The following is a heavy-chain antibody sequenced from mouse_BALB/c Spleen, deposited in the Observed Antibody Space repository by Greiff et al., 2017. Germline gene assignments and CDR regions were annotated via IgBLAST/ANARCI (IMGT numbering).Heavy chain of an antibody. CDR1: GFTFSSYT. J-gene: IGHJ4*01. CDR2: ISSGGSYT. D-gene: IGHD1-1*01. Sequence: EVKLVESGGGLVKPGGSLKLSCAASGFTFSSYTMSWVRQTPEKRLEWVATISSGGSYTYYPDSVKGRFTISRDNAKNTLYLQMSSLKSEDTAMYYCARNGYYGSSYYYAMDYWGQGTSVTVSS. V-gene: IGHV5-6-4*01. CDR3: ARNGYYGSSYYYAMDY.